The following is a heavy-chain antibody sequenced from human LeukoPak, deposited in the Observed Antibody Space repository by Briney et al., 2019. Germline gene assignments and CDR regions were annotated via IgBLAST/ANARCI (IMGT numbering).Heavy chain of an antibody. Sequence: KPGGSLRLSCAASGFTFRNYSMNWVRQAPGKGPEWVSSISRSSSYIYYAESVKGRFTISRDDAKNSLHLQMNSLRVEDTAMYFCARQGCIRGNCFYHWGQGALVTVSS. V-gene: IGHV3-21*01. CDR2: ISRSSSYI. CDR3: ARQGCIRGNCFYH. D-gene: IGHD2-15*01. J-gene: IGHJ4*02. CDR1: GFTFRNYS.